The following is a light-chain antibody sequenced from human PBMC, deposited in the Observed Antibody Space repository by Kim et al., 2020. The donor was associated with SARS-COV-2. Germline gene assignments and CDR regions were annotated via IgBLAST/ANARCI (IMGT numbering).Light chain of an antibody. CDR2: QGN. CDR3: QAWDSSVV. J-gene: IGLJ2*01. V-gene: IGLV3-1*01. CDR1: KLGDKY. Sequence: SYELTQPPSVSVSPGQTASITCSGDKLGDKYASWYQQKPGQSPMLVIYQGNKRPSGIPERFSGSNSGNTATLTISGTQAMDEADYYCQAWDSSVVFGGGTQLTVL.